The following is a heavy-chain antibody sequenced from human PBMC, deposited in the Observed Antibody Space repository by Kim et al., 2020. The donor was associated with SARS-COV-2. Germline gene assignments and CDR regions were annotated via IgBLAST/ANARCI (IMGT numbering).Heavy chain of an antibody. J-gene: IGHJ4*02. CDR1: GGSISSSSYY. V-gene: IGHV4-39*07. CDR2: IYYSGST. D-gene: IGHD6-13*01. Sequence: SETLSLTCTVSGGSISSSSYYWGWIRQPPGKGLEWIGSIYYSGSTYYNPSLKSRVTISVDTSKNQFSLKVSSVTAADTAVYYCAREERYSSNGGDYWGQGTLVTVSS. CDR3: AREERYSSNGGDY.